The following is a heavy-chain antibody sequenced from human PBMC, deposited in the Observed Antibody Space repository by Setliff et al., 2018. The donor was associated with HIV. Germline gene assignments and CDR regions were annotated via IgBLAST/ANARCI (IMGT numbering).Heavy chain of an antibody. J-gene: IGHJ6*02. CDR1: GGSINNHY. Sequence: PSETMSLTCTVSGGSINNHYWYWIRQPPGKGLEWIGYIYISGTTNYNPSLKNRVTMSLDTSKTQVSLRLTYVTSADTAVYYCAIRSIVGVTRGFYYYVLVVWAQVTTVTVSS. V-gene: IGHV4-4*09. CDR3: AIRSIVGVTRGFYYYVLVV. CDR2: IYISGTT. D-gene: IGHD1-26*01.